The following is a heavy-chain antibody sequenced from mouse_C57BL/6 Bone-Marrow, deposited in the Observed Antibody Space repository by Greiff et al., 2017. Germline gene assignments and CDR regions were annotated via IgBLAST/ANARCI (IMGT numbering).Heavy chain of an antibody. CDR2: IWSGGST. J-gene: IGHJ3*01. D-gene: IGHD2-3*01. CDR3: ARGGDGFSWFAY. Sequence: VQLQQSGPGLVQPSQSLSITCTVSGFSLTSYGVHWVRQSPGKGLEWLGVIWSGGSTDYNAAFISRLSISKDNSKSQVFFKMNSLQADDTAIYYCARGGDGFSWFAYWGQGTLVTVSA. CDR1: GFSLTSYG. V-gene: IGHV2-2*01.